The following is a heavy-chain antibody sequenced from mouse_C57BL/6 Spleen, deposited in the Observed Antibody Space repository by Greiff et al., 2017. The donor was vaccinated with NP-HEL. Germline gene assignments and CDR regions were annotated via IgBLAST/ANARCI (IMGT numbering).Heavy chain of an antibody. Sequence: EVQLQESGPELVKPGASVKIPCKASGYTFTDYNMDWVKQSHGKSLEWIGDINPNNGGTIYNQKFKGKATLTVDKSSSTAYMQLSSLTTEDSAIYYCARRPYSNYFYAMDYWGQGTSVTVSS. CDR2: INPNNGGT. V-gene: IGHV1-18*01. D-gene: IGHD2-5*01. J-gene: IGHJ4*01. CDR3: ARRPYSNYFYAMDY. CDR1: GYTFTDYN.